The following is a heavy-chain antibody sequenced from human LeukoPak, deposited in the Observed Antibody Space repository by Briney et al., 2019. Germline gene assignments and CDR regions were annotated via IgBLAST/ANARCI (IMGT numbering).Heavy chain of an antibody. J-gene: IGHJ5*02. D-gene: IGHD2-2*02. V-gene: IGHV4-34*01. CDR2: INHSGGT. CDR1: GGSFSGYY. Sequence: SETLSLTCAVYGGSFSGYYWSWIRQPPGKGLEWIGEINHSGGTNYNPSLKSRVTISVDTSKNQFSLKLSSVTAADTAVYYCARPRPGYCSSTSCYKRWFDPWGQGTLVTVSS. CDR3: ARPRPGYCSSTSCYKRWFDP.